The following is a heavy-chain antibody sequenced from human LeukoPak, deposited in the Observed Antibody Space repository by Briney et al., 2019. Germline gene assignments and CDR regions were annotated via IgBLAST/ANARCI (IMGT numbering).Heavy chain of an antibody. CDR3: AGVVPAAGARFDP. CDR2: ICAYNGNI. D-gene: IGHD2-2*01. Sequence: GASAKVSCKASGYTFTSYGICWGRQAPEQGREWMGWICAYNGNINYAQKLQGRVTLTTDTATSTADMGLRSLRADDSAVYYCAGVVPAAGARFDPWGQGTLVTVSS. V-gene: IGHV1-18*04. J-gene: IGHJ5*02. CDR1: GYTFTSYG.